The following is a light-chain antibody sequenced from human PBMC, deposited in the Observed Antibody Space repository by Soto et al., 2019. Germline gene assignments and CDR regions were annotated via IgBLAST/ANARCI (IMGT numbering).Light chain of an antibody. CDR2: GAS. CDR3: QQYNNWPPLT. V-gene: IGKV3-15*01. J-gene: IGKJ4*01. Sequence: EIVMTQSPATLSVSPGERATLSCRASQSVSSNLAWYQQKPGQAPTLLIYGASTRATVIPARLSGSGSGTEVTLTISSLQSEDFAVYYCQQYNNWPPLTFGGGTKVEIK. CDR1: QSVSSN.